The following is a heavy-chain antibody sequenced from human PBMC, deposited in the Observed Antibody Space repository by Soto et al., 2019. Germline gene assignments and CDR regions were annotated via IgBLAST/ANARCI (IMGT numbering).Heavy chain of an antibody. CDR2: IYYSGST. Sequence: QVQLQESGPGLVKPSQTLSLTCTVSGGSISSGGYYWSWIRQHPGKGLEWIGYIYYSGSTYYNPSLKSRVTISVDTSKNQFSLKLSSVTAANTAVYYCAGAREVVYYFDYWGQGTLVTVSS. CDR1: GGSISSGGYY. CDR3: AGAREVVYYFDY. J-gene: IGHJ4*02. V-gene: IGHV4-31*03. D-gene: IGHD1-26*01.